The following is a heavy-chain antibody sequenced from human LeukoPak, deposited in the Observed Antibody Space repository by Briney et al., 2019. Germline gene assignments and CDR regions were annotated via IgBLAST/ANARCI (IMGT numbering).Heavy chain of an antibody. V-gene: IGHV1-69*13. Sequence: SVKVSCKASGGTFSSYAISWVRQAPGQGLEWMGGIIPIFGTANYAQKFQGRVTITADESTSTAYMELSSLRSEDTAVYYCARDLRSYYGSGSYYPSDYYYYGMDVWGQGTTVTVSS. CDR2: IIPIFGTA. J-gene: IGHJ6*02. CDR3: ARDLRSYYGSGSYYPSDYYYYGMDV. CDR1: GGTFSSYA. D-gene: IGHD3-10*01.